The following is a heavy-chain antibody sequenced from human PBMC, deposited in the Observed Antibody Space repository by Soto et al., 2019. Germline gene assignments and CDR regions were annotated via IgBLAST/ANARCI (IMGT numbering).Heavy chain of an antibody. CDR1: GYRFTSYW. D-gene: IGHD3-22*01. CDR2: IFPSDSDT. J-gene: IGHJ5*02. V-gene: IGHV5-51*01. CDR3: ARKDKSGYFNWFDP. Sequence: ESLKISCRTSGYRFTSYWIAWVRQMPGKGLEWMGIIFPSDSDTRYSPSFQGQVTISADRSTSTVFLQWASLKASDTAVYFCARKDKSGYFNWFDPWGQGTLVTVSS.